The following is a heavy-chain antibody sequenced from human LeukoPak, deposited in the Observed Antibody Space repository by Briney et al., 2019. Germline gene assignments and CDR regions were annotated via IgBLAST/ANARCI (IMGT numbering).Heavy chain of an antibody. J-gene: IGHJ4*02. CDR2: FDPEDGET. CDR3: ARGGQHHDYDYVWGTKYYFDY. CDR1: GYTLTELS. Sequence: ASVKVSCKVSGYTLTELSMHWVRQAPGKGLEWMGGFDPEDGETIYAQKFQGRVTMTEDTSTDTAYMELSSLRSEDTAVYYCARGGQHHDYDYVWGTKYYFDYWGQGTLVTVSS. D-gene: IGHD3-16*01. V-gene: IGHV1-24*01.